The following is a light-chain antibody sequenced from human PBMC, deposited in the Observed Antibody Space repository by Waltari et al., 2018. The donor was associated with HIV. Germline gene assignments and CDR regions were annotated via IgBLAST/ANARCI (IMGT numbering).Light chain of an antibody. V-gene: IGLV3-25*03. J-gene: IGLJ1*01. Sequence: SSELTQPPSVSVSPGQTARITCSGDALPKQYAYWYQQTPGQAPVLVIYKDSERPSGIPERFAGSNSGTTVTLTISGVQAEDEADYYCQSAGVFGTGTKVTVL. CDR3: QSAGV. CDR1: ALPKQY. CDR2: KDS.